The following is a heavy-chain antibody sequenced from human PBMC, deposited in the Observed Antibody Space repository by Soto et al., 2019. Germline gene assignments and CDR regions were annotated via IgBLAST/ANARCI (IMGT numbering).Heavy chain of an antibody. CDR3: ARPPYRRTSWYFDL. CDR1: GYSFTXXX. V-gene: IGHV5-51*01. CDR2: IYPADSDT. D-gene: IGHD1-26*01. Sequence: SLKISCKASGYSFTXXXXXXVRQLPGKGLEWMGIIYPADSDTIYSPSFQGQVTISADKSTTPAYLQWTSLKASDTAMYYCARPPYRRTSWYFDLWGRGTXVTVSS. J-gene: IGHJ2*01.